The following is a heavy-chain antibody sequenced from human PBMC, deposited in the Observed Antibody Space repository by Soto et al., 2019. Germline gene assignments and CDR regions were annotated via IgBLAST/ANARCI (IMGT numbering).Heavy chain of an antibody. CDR1: GDSISSSRW. D-gene: IGHD6-19*01. CDR2: SFHTGNT. Sequence: SETLSLTCTVSGDSISSSRWWTWVRQPPGKGLEWIGDSFHTGNTNYNPSLKSRVTISVDKSKNQFSLKLTSVTAADTAVYYCARVKGQIAVAGSVYNWFDPWGQGTLVTVSS. J-gene: IGHJ5*02. CDR3: ARVKGQIAVAGSVYNWFDP. V-gene: IGHV4-4*02.